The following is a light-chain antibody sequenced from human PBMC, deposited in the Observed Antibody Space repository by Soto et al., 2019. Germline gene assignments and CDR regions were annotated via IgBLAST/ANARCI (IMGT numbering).Light chain of an antibody. CDR3: QQRSNWIT. CDR1: QSVSSY. Sequence: EIVLTQSPATLSLSPGERATLSCRASQSVSSYLAWYQQKPGQAPRLLIYDASNRATGIPARFSGSGSGTDFTLTISSPEPEDFAVYYCQQRSNWITFGQGTRLEI. CDR2: DAS. V-gene: IGKV3-11*01. J-gene: IGKJ5*01.